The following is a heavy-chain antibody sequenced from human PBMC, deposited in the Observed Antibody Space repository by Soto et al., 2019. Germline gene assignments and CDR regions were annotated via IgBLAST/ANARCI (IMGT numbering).Heavy chain of an antibody. J-gene: IGHJ4*02. CDR1: GLTFDDYG. V-gene: IGHV3-20*04. CDR3: VRVASLNCDY. CDR2: VNWNGGST. Sequence: EVQLVESGGGVLRPGGSLRLSCAASGLTFDDYGMSWARQAPGKGLEWVSGVNWNGGSTGYADSVKGRFTISRDNDKSSLYLQMNGLRAEYTAFYYCVRVASLNCDYWGQGNLVTVSS. D-gene: IGHD1-26*01.